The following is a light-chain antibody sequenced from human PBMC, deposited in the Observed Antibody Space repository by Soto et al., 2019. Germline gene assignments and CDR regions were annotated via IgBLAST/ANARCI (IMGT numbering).Light chain of an antibody. CDR2: DVS. CDR3: GSYAGSPTYV. V-gene: IGLV2-11*01. J-gene: IGLJ1*01. Sequence: QSALTQPRSVSGSPGQSVTISCTGTSSDVGGYNYVSWYQQHPGKAPKVMIYDVSERPSGVPDRVAGSKSGNTASLTISGLQTEAEAAYYCGSYAGSPTYVFGTGTKLTVL. CDR1: SSDVGGYNY.